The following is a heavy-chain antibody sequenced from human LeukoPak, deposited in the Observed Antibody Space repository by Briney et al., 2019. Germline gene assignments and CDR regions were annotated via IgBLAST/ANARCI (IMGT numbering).Heavy chain of an antibody. CDR2: ISGSGKFP. CDR1: GFTFSSYA. Sequence: PGGSLRLSCAASGFTFSSYAMTWVSQAPGKGLEWVSVISGSGKFPSYADSVKGRFTISRDNAKNTLYLQMNSLEAEDTAMYYCAKIANFYDSSGFYGWGQGTLVTVSS. J-gene: IGHJ4*02. V-gene: IGHV3-23*01. D-gene: IGHD3-22*01. CDR3: AKIANFYDSSGFYG.